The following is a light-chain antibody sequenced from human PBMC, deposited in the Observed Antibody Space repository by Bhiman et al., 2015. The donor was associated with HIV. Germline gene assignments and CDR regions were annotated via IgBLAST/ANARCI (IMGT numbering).Light chain of an antibody. CDR3: QSADDSDSSVI. CDR1: ALPKQY. Sequence: SYELTQPPSMSVSPGQMARITCSGDALPKQYAYWYQQKPGQAPILIMYKDTERPSGIPARFSGSSSGTTVTLTISGVRAEDEADYYCQSADDSDSSVIFGGGTKLTVL. V-gene: IGLV3-25*03. CDR2: KDT. J-gene: IGLJ2*01.